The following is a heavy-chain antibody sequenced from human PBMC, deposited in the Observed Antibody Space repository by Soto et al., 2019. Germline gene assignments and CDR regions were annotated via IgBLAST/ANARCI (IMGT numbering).Heavy chain of an antibody. CDR1: GFTFSSFG. D-gene: IGHD2-21*01. CDR3: AQQGHVVAIASMDV. V-gene: IGHV3-30*18. J-gene: IGHJ6*02. CDR2: ISYDGSNK. Sequence: QVQLVESGGGVVQPGRSLRLSCAASGFTFSSFGMHWVRQAPGKGLEWVAVISYDGSNKYYADSVKGRFTISRDNSKSTLYLQMNSLRAEDTAVFYCAQQGHVVAIASMDVWGQGTTVTVSS.